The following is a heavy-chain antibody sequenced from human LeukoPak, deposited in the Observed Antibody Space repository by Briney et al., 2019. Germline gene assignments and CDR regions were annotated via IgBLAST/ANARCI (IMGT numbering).Heavy chain of an antibody. J-gene: IGHJ4*02. CDR2: INHSGST. CDR1: GGSFSSYY. CDR3: ARSRTASLDY. Sequence: KPSETLSLTCAVYGGSFSSYYWSWIRQPPGKGLEWIGEINHSGSTNYNPSLKSRVTISVDTSKNQFSLKLSSVTAADTAVYYCARSRTASLDYWGQGTLVTVSS. V-gene: IGHV4-34*01. D-gene: IGHD2-21*02.